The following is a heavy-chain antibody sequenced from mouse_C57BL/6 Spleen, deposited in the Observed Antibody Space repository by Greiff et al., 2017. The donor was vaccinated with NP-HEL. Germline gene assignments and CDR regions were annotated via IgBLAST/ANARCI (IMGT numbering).Heavy chain of an antibody. D-gene: IGHD1-1*01. J-gene: IGHJ4*01. Sequence: EVKVVESGGDLVKPGGSLKLSCAASGFTFSSYGMSWVRQTPDKRLEWVATISSGGSYTYYPDSVKGRFTISRDNAKNTLYLQMSSLKSEDTAMYYCARRGYYGSYYAMDYWGQGTSVTVSS. CDR1: GFTFSSYG. CDR3: ARRGYYGSYYAMDY. V-gene: IGHV5-6*02. CDR2: ISSGGSYT.